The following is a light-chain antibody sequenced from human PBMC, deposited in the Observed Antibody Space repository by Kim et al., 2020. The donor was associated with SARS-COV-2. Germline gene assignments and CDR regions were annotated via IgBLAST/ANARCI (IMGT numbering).Light chain of an antibody. CDR2: AAS. CDR1: QDIANS. CDR3: QKYNSAPWT. V-gene: IGKV1-27*01. J-gene: IGKJ1*01. Sequence: IGDRVTITCRASQDIANSLAWYQQKPGKVPQVLIYAASTLQSGVPSRFSGSGSGTEFTLTIGSLQTEDVATYYCQKYNSAPWTFGPGTKVDIK.